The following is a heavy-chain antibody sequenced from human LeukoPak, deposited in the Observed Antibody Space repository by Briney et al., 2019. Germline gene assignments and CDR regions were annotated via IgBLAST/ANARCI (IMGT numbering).Heavy chain of an antibody. Sequence: ASVKVSCKASGYTFTGYYMHWVRQAPGQGLEWMGWINPNSGGTNYAQKFQGRVTMTRDTSISTAYMELSRLRSDDTAVYYCARDVGGSGSYFLSPRYYMDVWGKGTTVTISS. CDR1: GYTFTGYY. V-gene: IGHV1-2*02. CDR2: INPNSGGT. CDR3: ARDVGGSGSYFLSPRYYMDV. J-gene: IGHJ6*03. D-gene: IGHD3-10*01.